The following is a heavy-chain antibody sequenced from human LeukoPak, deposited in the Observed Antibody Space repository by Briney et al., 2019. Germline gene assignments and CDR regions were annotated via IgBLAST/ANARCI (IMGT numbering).Heavy chain of an antibody. D-gene: IGHD3-22*01. CDR3: ARDSTPYYYDSSGASIDY. CDR1: GYTFTSYA. Sequence: ASVKVSCKASGYTFTSYAMHWVRQAPGQRLEWMGWINAGNGNTKYSQKVQGRVTMTTDTSTSTAYMELRSLRSDDTAVYYCARDSTPYYYDSSGASIDYWGQGTLVTVSS. V-gene: IGHV1-3*01. CDR2: INAGNGNT. J-gene: IGHJ4*02.